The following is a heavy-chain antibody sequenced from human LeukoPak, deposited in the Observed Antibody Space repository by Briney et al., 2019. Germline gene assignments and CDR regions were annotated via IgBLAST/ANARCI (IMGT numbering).Heavy chain of an antibody. CDR1: GFTFSTQV. V-gene: IGHV3-23*01. CDR3: AKEVTGQQWLVDY. D-gene: IGHD6-19*01. J-gene: IGHJ4*02. CDR2: ISGSGGSA. Sequence: GGSLRLSCAASGFTFSTQVMTWVRQAGGKGLEWVSGISGSGGSAYYADSVKGRFTISRDNSRNTLYLQMNSLRADDTAIYYCAKEVTGQQWLVDYWGQGTLVTVSS.